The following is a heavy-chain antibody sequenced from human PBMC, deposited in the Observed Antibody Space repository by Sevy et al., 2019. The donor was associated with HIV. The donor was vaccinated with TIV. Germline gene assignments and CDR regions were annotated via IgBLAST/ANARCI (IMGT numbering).Heavy chain of an antibody. CDR3: AREYDSSGYQDFDY. D-gene: IGHD3-22*01. Sequence: SETLSLTCTVSGYSISSGYYWGWIRQPPGKGLEWIGSIYHSGSTYYNPSLKSRVTISVDTSKNQFSLKLSSVTAADTAVYYCAREYDSSGYQDFDYWGQGTLVTVSS. CDR2: IYHSGST. CDR1: GYSISSGYY. J-gene: IGHJ4*02. V-gene: IGHV4-38-2*02.